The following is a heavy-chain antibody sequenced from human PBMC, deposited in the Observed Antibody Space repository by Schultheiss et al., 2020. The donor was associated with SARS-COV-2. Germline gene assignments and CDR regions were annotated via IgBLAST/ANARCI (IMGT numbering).Heavy chain of an antibody. CDR1: GGSISSGDYY. J-gene: IGHJ6*02. D-gene: IGHD6-13*01. CDR2: IYYSGST. Sequence: SQTLSLTCTVSGGSISSGDYYWSWIRQPPGKGLEWIGYIYYSGSTNYNPSLKSRVTISVDTSKNQFSLQLNSVTPEDTAVYYCARVRYSSSWTQLELYYYGMDVWGQGTTVTVSS. CDR3: ARVRYSSSWTQLELYYYGMDV. V-gene: IGHV4-61*08.